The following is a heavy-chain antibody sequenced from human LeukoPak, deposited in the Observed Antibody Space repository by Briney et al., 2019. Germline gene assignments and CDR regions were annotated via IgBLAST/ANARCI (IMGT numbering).Heavy chain of an antibody. CDR2: EWFDGSNK. CDR1: AFTFSNYG. J-gene: IGHJ4*02. Sequence: GGSLRLSCAASAFTFSNYGMHWVRQAPGKGLEWVAFEWFDGSNKYYADSVKGRFTISRDNSKNTLYLQMNSLRPEDTAVYYCAKDIDYYGSGSFLDYWGQGTLVTVSS. D-gene: IGHD3-10*01. V-gene: IGHV3-30*02. CDR3: AKDIDYYGSGSFLDY.